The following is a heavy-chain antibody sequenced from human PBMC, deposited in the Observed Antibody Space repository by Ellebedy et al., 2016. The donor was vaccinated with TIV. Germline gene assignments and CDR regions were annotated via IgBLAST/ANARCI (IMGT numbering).Heavy chain of an antibody. D-gene: IGHD3/OR15-3a*01. CDR3: SRDLNWEAWFDP. CDR1: GFTLGDYA. CDR2: IRSKAYGGTT. Sequence: GESLKISCPGSGFTLGDYAMSWFRQAPGKGLEWVGFIRSKAYGGTTEYAASVKGRFTISRDDSKSIAYLQMNSLKSEDTAVYYCSRDLNWEAWFDPWGQGTLVTVSS. V-gene: IGHV3-49*03. J-gene: IGHJ5*02.